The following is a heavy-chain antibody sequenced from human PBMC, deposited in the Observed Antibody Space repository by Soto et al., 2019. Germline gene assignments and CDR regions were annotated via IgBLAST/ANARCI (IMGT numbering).Heavy chain of an antibody. CDR2: ITSSSGHI. D-gene: IGHD3-10*01. V-gene: IGHV3-21*01. J-gene: IGHJ6*02. CDR1: GFTLTTYT. CDR3: VRERGLSSFYGMDV. Sequence: PVGSLRLSCEASGFTLTTYTMNWVRQASGKGLEWVSPITSSSGHIYYADSVKGRFTISRDNARNSLYLQMNSLRAEDTAVYYCVRERGLSSFYGMDVWGQGTTVTVSS.